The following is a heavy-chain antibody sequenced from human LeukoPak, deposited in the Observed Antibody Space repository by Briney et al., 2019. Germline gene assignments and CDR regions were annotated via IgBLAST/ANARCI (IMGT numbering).Heavy chain of an antibody. CDR1: GGSFSGYY. V-gene: IGHV4-59*01. D-gene: IGHD5-18*01. J-gene: IGHJ6*03. CDR2: IYYSGGT. Sequence: SETLSLTCAVYGGSFSGYYWSWIRQPPGKGLEWIGYIYYSGGTNYNPSLKSRVTISVDTSKNQFSLKLRSVTAADTAVYYCARTTEGGYTYDYFYYYYMDVWGKGATVTISS. CDR3: ARTTEGGYTYDYFYYYYMDV.